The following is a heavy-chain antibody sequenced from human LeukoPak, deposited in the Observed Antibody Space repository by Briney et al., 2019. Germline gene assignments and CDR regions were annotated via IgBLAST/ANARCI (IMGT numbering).Heavy chain of an antibody. Sequence: GGSLRLSCSASGFTFSNYAIYWVRQAPGKGLEYVSAISSNGGSTYYADSVKGRFTISRDNSKNTLYLQMSSLRPEDTAVYYCVKDPGSSGSGYYDYWGQGTLVTVSS. CDR2: ISSNGGST. D-gene: IGHD6-19*01. V-gene: IGHV3-64D*06. CDR1: GFTFSNYA. J-gene: IGHJ4*02. CDR3: VKDPGSSGSGYYDY.